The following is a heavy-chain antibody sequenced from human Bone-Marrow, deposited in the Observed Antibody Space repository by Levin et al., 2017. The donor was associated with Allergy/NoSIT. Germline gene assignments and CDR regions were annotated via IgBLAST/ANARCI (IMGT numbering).Heavy chain of an antibody. CDR2: IWYDGSKK. J-gene: IGHJ6*03. V-gene: IGHV3-33*01. CDR1: GFTFSSYG. Sequence: GESLKISCAASGFTFSSYGMHWVRQAPGKGLEWVAIIWYDGSKKYYADSVKGRFTISKDNSKNTLSLQMNSLRVEDTAVYYCARIRGSSSPYYYMDVWGKGTTVTVSS. D-gene: IGHD6-13*01. CDR3: ARIRGSSSPYYYMDV.